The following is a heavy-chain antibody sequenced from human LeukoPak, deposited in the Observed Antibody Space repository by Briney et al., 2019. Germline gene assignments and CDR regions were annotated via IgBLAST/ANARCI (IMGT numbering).Heavy chain of an antibody. CDR3: AKAREWLVNSYYFDY. CDR1: GFTFSSYA. J-gene: IGHJ4*02. CDR2: ISGSGGST. V-gene: IGHV3-23*01. D-gene: IGHD6-19*01. Sequence: GGSLRLSCAASGFTFSSYAMSWVRQAPGKGLEWVSAISGSGGSTYYADSVKGRFTISRDNSKNTLYLQMNSLRDEDTAVYYCAKAREWLVNSYYFDYWGQGTLVTVSS.